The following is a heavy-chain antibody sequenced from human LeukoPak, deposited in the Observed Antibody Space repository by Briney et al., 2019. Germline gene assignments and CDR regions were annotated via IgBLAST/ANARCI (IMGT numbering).Heavy chain of an antibody. Sequence: SETLSLTCTVSGGSISSGIHFWIWIRQPPGMGLEWIGSINYRGSTYFNPSLKSRVTISVDTSKNQFSLKLTSVTAADTALYYCARQIAVAGEWAFDIWGQGTMVTVSS. D-gene: IGHD6-19*01. J-gene: IGHJ3*02. V-gene: IGHV4-39*01. CDR2: INYRGST. CDR3: ARQIAVAGEWAFDI. CDR1: GGSISSGIHF.